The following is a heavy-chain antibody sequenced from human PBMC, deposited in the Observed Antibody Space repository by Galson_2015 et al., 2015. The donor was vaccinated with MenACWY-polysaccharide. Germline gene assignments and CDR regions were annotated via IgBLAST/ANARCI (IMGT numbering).Heavy chain of an antibody. V-gene: IGHV3-74*03. J-gene: IGHJ4*02. D-gene: IGHD4-17*01. Sequence: SLRLSCAASGFSISTYWMHWVRQVPGKGLMWVSRINSDGSSATYADSVRGRLTFSRDNAKNTVYLQMNSLRAEDTAFYYCAKDYGDFGPDFWGQGTLVTVSS. CDR2: INSDGSSA. CDR1: GFSISTYW. CDR3: AKDYGDFGPDF.